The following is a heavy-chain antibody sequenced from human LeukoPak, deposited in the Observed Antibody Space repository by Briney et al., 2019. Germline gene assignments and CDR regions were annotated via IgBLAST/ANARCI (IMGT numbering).Heavy chain of an antibody. Sequence: GGSLRLSCAASGFTFNSHWMHWVRQAPGKGLVWVSRINGGGSSTTYADSVRGRFTISRDDAKNTLYLEMNSLRAEDTAVYYCAREWHDAFDMWGEETMVTASS. D-gene: IGHD5-12*01. V-gene: IGHV3-74*01. J-gene: IGHJ3*02. CDR1: GFTFNSHW. CDR2: INGGGSST. CDR3: AREWHDAFDM.